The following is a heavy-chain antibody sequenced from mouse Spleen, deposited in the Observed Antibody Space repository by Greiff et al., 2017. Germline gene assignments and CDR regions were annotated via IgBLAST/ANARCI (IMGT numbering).Heavy chain of an antibody. CDR1: GYSFTGYY. CDR3: ARSLQFITTVPYYFDY. D-gene: IGHD1-1*01. CDR2: INPSTGGT. V-gene: IGHV1-42*01. J-gene: IGHJ2*01. Sequence: VQLQQSGPELVKPGASVKISCKASGYSFTGYYMNWVKQSPEKSLEWIGEINPSTGGTTYNQKFKAKATLTVDKSSSTAYMQLKSLTSEDSAVYYCARSLQFITTVPYYFDYWGQGTTLTVSS.